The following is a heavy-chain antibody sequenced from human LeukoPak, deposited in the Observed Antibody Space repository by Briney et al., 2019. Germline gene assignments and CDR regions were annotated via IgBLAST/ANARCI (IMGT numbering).Heavy chain of an antibody. CDR1: GYTFTGYY. D-gene: IGHD3-22*01. CDR2: INPNSGGT. J-gene: IGHJ6*02. CDR3: ARVLDYYDSSGPSYYYYYGMDV. Sequence: ASVKVSCKASGYTFTGYYMHWVRQAPGQGLEWMGWINPNSGGTNYAQKFQGRVTMTRDTSISTAYMELSRLRSDDTTVYYCARVLDYYDSSGPSYYYYYGMDVWGQGTTVTVSS. V-gene: IGHV1-2*02.